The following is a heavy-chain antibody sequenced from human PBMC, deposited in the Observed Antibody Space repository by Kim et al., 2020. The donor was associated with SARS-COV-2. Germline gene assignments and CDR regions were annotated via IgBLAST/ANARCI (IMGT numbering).Heavy chain of an antibody. Sequence: IYAQKFQGRVTMTEDTSTETAYMELSSLRSEDTAVYYCATVAVAGPWFDPWGQGTLVTVSS. V-gene: IGHV1-24*01. CDR3: ATVAVAGPWFDP. D-gene: IGHD6-19*01. J-gene: IGHJ5*02.